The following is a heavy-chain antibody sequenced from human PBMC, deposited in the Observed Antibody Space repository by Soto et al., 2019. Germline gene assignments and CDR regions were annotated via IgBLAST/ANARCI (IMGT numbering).Heavy chain of an antibody. Sequence: QVQLQESGPGLVRPSQTLSLTCTVSGGSVSSRGYYCSWVRQHPGTGLEWIGYIYYNGNTYYDPSLKSRVTISIDTSNNQFSLNLNSVTAPDTAVYWCARGKPYSGMDVWGQGTTVTVSS. V-gene: IGHV4-31*03. CDR2: IYYNGNT. J-gene: IGHJ6*02. CDR1: GGSVSSRGYY. CDR3: ARGKPYSGMDV.